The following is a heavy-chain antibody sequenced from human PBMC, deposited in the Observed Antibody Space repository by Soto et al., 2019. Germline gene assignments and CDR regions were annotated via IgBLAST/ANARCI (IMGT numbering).Heavy chain of an antibody. CDR1: GGTFSSYA. CDR3: ARGREAALAYCGGDCYSRAFDI. J-gene: IGHJ3*02. V-gene: IGHV1-69*13. Sequence: SVKVSCKASGGTFSSYAISWVRQAPGQGLEWMGGIIPIFGTANYAQKFQGRVTITADESTSTAYMELSSLRSEDTAVYYCARGREAALAYCGGDCYSRAFDIWGQGTMVTVSS. D-gene: IGHD2-21*02. CDR2: IIPIFGTA.